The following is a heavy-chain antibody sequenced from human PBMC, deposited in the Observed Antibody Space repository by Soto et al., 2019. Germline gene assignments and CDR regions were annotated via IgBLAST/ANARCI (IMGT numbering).Heavy chain of an antibody. Sequence: EVQLVESGGGLVQPGGSLRLSCAASGFTVSTDWMYWVRQAPGKGLEWVSVIRSGGNTYYAESVEGRFTISRDNSKNTVYLQMNGMRAGDTAVYYCVRESCYYGMDVWGQGTTVTVSS. CDR1: GFTVSTDW. V-gene: IGHV3-66*01. D-gene: IGHD1-1*01. CDR2: IRSGGNT. CDR3: VRESCYYGMDV. J-gene: IGHJ6*02.